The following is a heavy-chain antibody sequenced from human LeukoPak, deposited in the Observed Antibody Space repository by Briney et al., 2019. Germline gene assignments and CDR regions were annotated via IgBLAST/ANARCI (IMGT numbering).Heavy chain of an antibody. V-gene: IGHV3-30*04. D-gene: IGHD1-26*01. CDR2: ISYDGSNK. CDR1: GFTISGHA. Sequence: GGSLRLSCVASGFTISGHAMSWVRQAPGKGLEWVAVISYDGSNKYYADSVKGRFTISRDNSKNTLYLQMNSLRAEDTAVYYCARLGATSDYWGQGTLVTVSS. CDR3: ARLGATSDY. J-gene: IGHJ4*02.